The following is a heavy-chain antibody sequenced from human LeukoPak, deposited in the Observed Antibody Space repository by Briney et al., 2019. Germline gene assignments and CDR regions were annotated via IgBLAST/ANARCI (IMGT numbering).Heavy chain of an antibody. CDR3: VLVVVPAAAWHFDL. J-gene: IGHJ2*01. CDR2: IGVDGTMK. CDR1: GFIFTHYG. V-gene: IGHV3-33*01. D-gene: IGHD2-2*01. Sequence: GRSLRLSCAASGFIFTHYGFHWVRQAPGKGLEWVAVIGVDGTMKYYAESVKGRFTISRDNSRNTLYLQMNSLRAEDTAVYYCVLVVVPAAAWHFDLWGRGTLVTVSS.